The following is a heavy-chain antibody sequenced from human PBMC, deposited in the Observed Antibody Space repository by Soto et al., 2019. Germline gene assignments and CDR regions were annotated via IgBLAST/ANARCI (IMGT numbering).Heavy chain of an antibody. CDR2: TPFTGLS. V-gene: IGHV4-31*03. D-gene: IGHD2-21*01. CDR3: SAQRIAQGQYEDY. J-gene: IGHJ4*02. CDR1: GASMTSGSYY. Sequence: QVQLRESGPGLVKPSQTLSLICTVSGASMTSGSYYWTWIRQHPVRGLAWIGYTPFTGLSYVNPSLQSRVSISPDTSKNLFSLKLTSVTSADAAMYYCSAQRIAQGQYEDYWGQGTLVNVSS.